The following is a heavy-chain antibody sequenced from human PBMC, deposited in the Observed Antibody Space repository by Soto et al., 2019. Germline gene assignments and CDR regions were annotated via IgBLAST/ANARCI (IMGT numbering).Heavy chain of an antibody. J-gene: IGHJ6*02. CDR2: ISTYNGDT. CDR1: GYTFTRSG. D-gene: IGHD5-12*01. Sequence: QVQLVQSGAEVKKPGASVKVSCKASGYTFTRSGISWVRQAPGQGLEWMGWISTYNGDTNSAQTFQGRVTMTTDTSTSTVYMALRSLRSDDTAVYYCAREGVAPYYYCGMDVWGQGTPVTVSS. V-gene: IGHV1-18*01. CDR3: AREGVAPYYYCGMDV.